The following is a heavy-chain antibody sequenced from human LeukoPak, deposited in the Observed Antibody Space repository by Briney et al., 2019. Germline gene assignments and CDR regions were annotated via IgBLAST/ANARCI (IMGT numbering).Heavy chain of an antibody. D-gene: IGHD3-10*01. J-gene: IGHJ5*02. CDR3: ARPPTNYYGLGPFDP. V-gene: IGHV5-10-1*01. CDR1: GYIFTNYW. CDR2: IDPSDSYT. Sequence: GESLTISCKASGYIFTNYWINWVRQMPGKGLEWMGRIDPSDSYTYYSPSFQGHVTISADRSINTAYLQWSSLKASDTAIYYCARPPTNYYGLGPFDPWGQGTLVTVSS.